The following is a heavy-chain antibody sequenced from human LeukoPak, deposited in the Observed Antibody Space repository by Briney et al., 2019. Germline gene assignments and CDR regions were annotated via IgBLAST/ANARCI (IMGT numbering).Heavy chain of an antibody. V-gene: IGHV4-39*01. D-gene: IGHD5-18*01. CDR3: ARQAGRRGYSYGYERQVGWFDP. J-gene: IGHJ5*02. CDR2: INHSGST. Sequence: SETLSLTCTVSGGSISSSSYYWSWIRQPPGKGLEWIGEINHSGSTNYNPSLKSRVTISVDTSKNQFSLKLSSVTAADTAVYYCARQAGRRGYSYGYERQVGWFDPWGQGTLVTVSS. CDR1: GGSISSSSYY.